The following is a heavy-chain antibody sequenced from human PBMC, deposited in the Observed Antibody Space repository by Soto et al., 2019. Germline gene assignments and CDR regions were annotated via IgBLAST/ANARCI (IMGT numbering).Heavy chain of an antibody. CDR3: ARQLAYCGGDCYTAPLVS. CDR2: IDPNSGGT. Sequence: ASVKVSCKASGYTFTAYYIHWVRQAPGQGLEWMGWIDPNSGGTKYAQKFQGRVAMTWDTSISTAHMDLSRLRSDGSAVYYCARQLAYCGGDCYTAPLVSWGQGTLVTVSS. CDR1: GYTFTAYY. J-gene: IGHJ4*02. D-gene: IGHD2-21*02. V-gene: IGHV1-2*02.